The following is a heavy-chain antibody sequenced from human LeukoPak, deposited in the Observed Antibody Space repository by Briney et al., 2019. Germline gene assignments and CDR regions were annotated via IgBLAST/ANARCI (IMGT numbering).Heavy chain of an antibody. D-gene: IGHD6-13*01. CDR3: ARWYSSTDY. CDR2: IYHSGST. J-gene: IGHJ4*02. CDR1: GYSISSGYY. Sequence: SETLSLTCTVSGYSISSGYYWGWIRQPPGKGLEWIGSIYHSGSTYYNPSLKSRVTISVDTSKNQFSLKLSSVTAADTAVYYCARWYSSTDYWGQGTLVTVSS. V-gene: IGHV4-38-2*02.